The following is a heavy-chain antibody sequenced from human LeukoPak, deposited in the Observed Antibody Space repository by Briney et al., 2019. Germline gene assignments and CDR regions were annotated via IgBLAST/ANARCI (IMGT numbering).Heavy chain of an antibody. CDR2: IYYSGST. CDR3: ARGVGTMIVVVIADAFDI. D-gene: IGHD3-22*01. J-gene: IGHJ3*02. V-gene: IGHV4-31*03. CDR1: GGSISSHGYY. Sequence: SETLSLTCTVSGGSISSHGYYWSWIRQHPGKGLEWIGYIYYSGSTYYNPSLKSRLTISVDTSKNQFSLKLSSVTAADTAVYYCARGVGTMIVVVIADAFDIWGQGTMVTVSS.